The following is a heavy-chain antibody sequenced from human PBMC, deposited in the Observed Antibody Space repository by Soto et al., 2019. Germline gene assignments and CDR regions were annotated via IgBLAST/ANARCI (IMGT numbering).Heavy chain of an antibody. J-gene: IGHJ4*02. D-gene: IGHD3-16*01. Sequence: QVQLVESGGGVVQPGRSLRLSCAASGFTFSRYGMHWVRQAPGKGLEWVAAIAFDGSRQYYADSVKGRFTISRDNSKNTVFLQSNSLRDEDTAVYYCAKDLGGDGNSGYWGQGTLVTVPT. CDR3: AKDLGGDGNSGY. V-gene: IGHV3-30*18. CDR2: IAFDGSRQ. CDR1: GFTFSRYG.